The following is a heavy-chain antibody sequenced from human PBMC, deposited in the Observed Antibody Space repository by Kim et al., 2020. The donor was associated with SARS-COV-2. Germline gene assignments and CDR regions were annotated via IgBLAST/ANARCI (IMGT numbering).Heavy chain of an antibody. Sequence: GGSLRLSCAASGFTFSSYAMSWVRQAPGKGLEWVSAISGSGGSTYYADSVKGRFTISRDNSKNTLYLQMNSLRAEDTAVYYCAKDYPPGGRYFDWLRLDYWGQGTLVTVSS. CDR3: AKDYPPGGRYFDWLRLDY. J-gene: IGHJ4*02. CDR1: GFTFSSYA. D-gene: IGHD3-9*01. V-gene: IGHV3-23*01. CDR2: ISGSGGST.